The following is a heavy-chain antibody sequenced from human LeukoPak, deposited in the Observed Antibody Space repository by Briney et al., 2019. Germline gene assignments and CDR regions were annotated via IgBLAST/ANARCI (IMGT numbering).Heavy chain of an antibody. Sequence: SETLSLTCTVSGGSISSYYWSWIRQPPGKGLEWIGYIYYSGSTNYNPSLKSRVTISVDTSKNQFSLKLSSVTAADTAVYYRARVRYYDSSGYYYEDAFDIWGQGTMVTVSS. V-gene: IGHV4-59*01. CDR3: ARVRYYDSSGYYYEDAFDI. CDR2: IYYSGST. D-gene: IGHD3-22*01. CDR1: GGSISSYY. J-gene: IGHJ3*02.